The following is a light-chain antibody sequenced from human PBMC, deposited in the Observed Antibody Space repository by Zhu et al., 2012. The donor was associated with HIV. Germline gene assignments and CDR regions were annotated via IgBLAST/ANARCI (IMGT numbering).Light chain of an antibody. CDR2: GAS. Sequence: EIVMTQSPATLSVSPGERVTLSCRASQRVSSNLAWYQQKPGQAPRLLIYGASTRATGIPVRFSGSGSETEFTLTISSMQSEDFAVYYCQQYNNWPPFTFGPGTKVDIK. CDR3: QQYNNWPPFT. CDR1: QRVSSN. J-gene: IGKJ3*01. V-gene: IGKV3-15*01.